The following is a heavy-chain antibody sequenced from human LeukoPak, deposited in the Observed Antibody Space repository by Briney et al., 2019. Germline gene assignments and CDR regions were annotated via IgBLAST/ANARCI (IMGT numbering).Heavy chain of an antibody. V-gene: IGHV4-4*07. CDR3: ASEPSSSTWAKKDAEYFQH. J-gene: IGHJ1*01. CDR2: IYTSGST. CDR1: GGSISSYY. Sequence: SETLSLTCTVSGGSISSYYWSWIRQPAGKGLEWIGRIYTSGSTNYNPSLKSRVTMSADTSKNQFSLKLSSVTAADTAVYYCASEPSSSTWAKKDAEYFQHWGQGTLVTVSS. D-gene: IGHD6-13*01.